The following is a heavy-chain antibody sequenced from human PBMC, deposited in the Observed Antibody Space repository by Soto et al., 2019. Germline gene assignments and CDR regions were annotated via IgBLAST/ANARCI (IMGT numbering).Heavy chain of an antibody. CDR2: INPNSGGT. J-gene: IGHJ6*02. CDR1: GYTFTGYY. Sequence: GASVKVSCKASGYTFTGYYMHWVRQAPGQGLEWMGWINPNSGGTNYAQKFQGWVTMTRDTSISTAYMELSRLRSDDTAVYYCARDLFGSSYYYGMDVWGQGTTVTVSS. V-gene: IGHV1-2*04. CDR3: ARDLFGSSYYYGMDV. D-gene: IGHD6-6*01.